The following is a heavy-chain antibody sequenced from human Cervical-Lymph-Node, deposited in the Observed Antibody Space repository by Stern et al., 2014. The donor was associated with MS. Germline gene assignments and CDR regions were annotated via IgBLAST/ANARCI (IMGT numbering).Heavy chain of an antibody. V-gene: IGHV3-21*04. J-gene: IGHJ6*02. CDR3: ARHCSSSRCRRYYGMDV. Sequence: EVQLVESGGGLLKPGGSLRASCAASGFTSSDYGMHWVRQAPGKGVEWVASISSSSSKTYYRDSLKGRLTISRDNAKNSMYLQMNSLRAEDTGIYYCARHCSSSRCRRYYGMDVWGQGTTVTVSS. CDR1: GFTSSDYG. CDR2: ISSSSSKT. D-gene: IGHD2-2*01.